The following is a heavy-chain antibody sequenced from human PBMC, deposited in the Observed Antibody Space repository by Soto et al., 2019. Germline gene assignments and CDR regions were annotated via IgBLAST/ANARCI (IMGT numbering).Heavy chain of an antibody. CDR2: IYSGGST. CDR1: GFTVSSNY. CDR3: ARDGNDYHYGMDV. J-gene: IGHJ6*02. Sequence: GGSLRLSCAASGFTVSSNYMSWVRQAPGKGLEWVSVIYSGGSTYYADSVKGRFTISRDNSKNTLYLQMNSLRAEDTAVYYCARDGNDYHYGMDVWGQGATVTGSS. V-gene: IGHV3-53*01. D-gene: IGHD2-15*01.